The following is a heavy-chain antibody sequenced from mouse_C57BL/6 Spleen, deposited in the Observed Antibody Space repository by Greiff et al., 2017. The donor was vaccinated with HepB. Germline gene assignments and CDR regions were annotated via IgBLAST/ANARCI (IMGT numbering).Heavy chain of an antibody. CDR2: IYPSDSEN. J-gene: IGHJ4*01. CDR3: ARSDGYYLSY. CDR1: GYTFTSYW. Sequence: QVQLQQPGAELVRPGSSVKLSCKASGYTFTSYWMDWVKQRPGQGLEWIGNIYPSDSENHYNQKFKDKATLTVDKSSSTAYMHLSSLTSEDSAVYYCARSDGYYLSYWGQGTSVTVSS. D-gene: IGHD2-3*01. V-gene: IGHV1-61*01.